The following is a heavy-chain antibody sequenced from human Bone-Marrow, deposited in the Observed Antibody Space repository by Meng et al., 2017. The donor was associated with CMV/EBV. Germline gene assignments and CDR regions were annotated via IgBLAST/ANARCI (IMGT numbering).Heavy chain of an antibody. J-gene: IGHJ3*02. V-gene: IGHV4-59*01. Sequence: SEPLSLTCTVSGGSISSYYWSWIRQPPGKGLEWIGYIYYSGSTNYNPSLKSRVTISVDTSKNQFSLKLSSVTAADTAVYYCARDRVGSTSDAFDIWGQGTMVTVSS. CDR3: ARDRVGSTSDAFDI. CDR2: IYYSGST. CDR1: GGSISSYY. D-gene: IGHD2-2*01.